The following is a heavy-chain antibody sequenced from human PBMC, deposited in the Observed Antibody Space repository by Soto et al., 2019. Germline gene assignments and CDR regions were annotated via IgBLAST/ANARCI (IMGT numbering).Heavy chain of an antibody. CDR1: GYTFTSYA. Sequence: SVKVSCKASGYTFTSYAMHWVRQAPGQRLEWMGWINAGNGNTKYSQKFQGRVTITRDTSASTAYMELSSLRSEDTAVYYCARDLRRITGTTYWFDPWGQGTLVTVSS. J-gene: IGHJ5*02. V-gene: IGHV1-3*01. D-gene: IGHD1-7*01. CDR3: ARDLRRITGTTYWFDP. CDR2: INAGNGNT.